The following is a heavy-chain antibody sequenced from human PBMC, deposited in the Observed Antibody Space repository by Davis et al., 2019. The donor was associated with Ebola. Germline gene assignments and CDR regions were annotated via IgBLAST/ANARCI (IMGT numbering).Heavy chain of an antibody. CDR3: VKDSSNIWFDI. V-gene: IGHV3-23*01. CDR2: LGTSADT. Sequence: GESLKISCVVSGFTFSSYWMHWVRQAPGKGLVWVSTLGTSADTYYADSVKGRFTISRDNSRGTLYLQMNSLRVEDSAIYYCVKDSSNIWFDIWGQGTLVTVSS. J-gene: IGHJ3*02. D-gene: IGHD2/OR15-2a*01. CDR1: GFTFSSYW.